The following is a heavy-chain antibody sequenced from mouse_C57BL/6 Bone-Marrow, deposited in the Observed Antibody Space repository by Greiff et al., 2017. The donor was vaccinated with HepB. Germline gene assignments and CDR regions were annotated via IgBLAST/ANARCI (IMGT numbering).Heavy chain of an antibody. V-gene: IGHV5-17*01. D-gene: IGHD1-1*01. J-gene: IGHJ2*01. Sequence: DVQLQESGGGLVKPGGSLKLSCAASGFTFSDYGMHWVRQAPEKGLEWVAYISSGSSTIYYADTVKGRFTISRDNAKNTLFLQMTSLRSEDTAMYYCARSYYYGSSYSYWGQGTTLTVSS. CDR1: GFTFSDYG. CDR3: ARSYYYGSSYSY. CDR2: ISSGSSTI.